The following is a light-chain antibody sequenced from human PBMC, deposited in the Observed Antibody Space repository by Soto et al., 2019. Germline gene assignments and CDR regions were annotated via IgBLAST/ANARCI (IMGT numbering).Light chain of an antibody. CDR1: QTVRNNS. V-gene: IGKV3-20*01. Sequence: EFVLTQSPGTLSLSPGERATLSCRASQTVRNNSLAWYQQKPGQAPRLLIYDASSRATGIPDRFSGGGSGTDFTLTISRLEPEDFAVYYCQQFSSYPLTFGGGTKVDI. CDR2: DAS. J-gene: IGKJ4*01. CDR3: QQFSSYPLT.